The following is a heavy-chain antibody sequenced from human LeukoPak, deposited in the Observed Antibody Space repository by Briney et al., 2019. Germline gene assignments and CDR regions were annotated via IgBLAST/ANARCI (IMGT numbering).Heavy chain of an antibody. J-gene: IGHJ4*02. CDR3: AREGRWGMKYYFDF. V-gene: IGHV4-59*11. D-gene: IGHD7-27*01. CDR2: IYHTGST. CDR1: GGSLSSHY. Sequence: SETLSLTCNVSGGSLSSHYWSWVRQSPGKGLEWIGQIYHTGSTHYNPSLRSRFAISVDTSKNKLFLNVKSVTAADTAVYYCAREGRWGMKYYFDFWGQGTLVIVSS.